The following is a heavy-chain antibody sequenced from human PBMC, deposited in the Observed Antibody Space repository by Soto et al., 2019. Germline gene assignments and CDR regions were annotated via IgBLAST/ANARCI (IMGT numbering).Heavy chain of an antibody. CDR1: GFTFSSYA. J-gene: IGHJ4*02. CDR2: ISSNGGST. CDR3: VRGVVVVAAQSFPFDY. Sequence: GGSLRLSCSASGFTFSSYAMHWVRQAPGKGLEYVSAISSNGGSTYYADSVKGRFTISRDNSKNTLYLQMSSLRAEDTALFYCVRGVVVVAAQSFPFDYWGQGTLVTVSS. D-gene: IGHD2-15*01. V-gene: IGHV3-64D*06.